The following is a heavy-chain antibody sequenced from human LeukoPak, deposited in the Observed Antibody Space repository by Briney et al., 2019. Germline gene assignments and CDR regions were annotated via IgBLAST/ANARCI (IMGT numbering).Heavy chain of an antibody. Sequence: GGFLRLSCAASGFTFSNYAMSWVRQAPGKGLEWVSAISSGGGNTYYADSVKGRFTISRDNSKNTLYLQMNSLRAEHTAVYYCAKTPGHSSTWQFDFWGQGTLVTVSS. D-gene: IGHD6-13*01. V-gene: IGHV3-23*01. CDR1: GFTFSNYA. CDR2: ISSGGGNT. CDR3: AKTPGHSSTWQFDF. J-gene: IGHJ4*02.